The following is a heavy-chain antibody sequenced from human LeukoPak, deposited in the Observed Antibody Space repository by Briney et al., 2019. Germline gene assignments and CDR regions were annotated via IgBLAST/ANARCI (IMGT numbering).Heavy chain of an antibody. V-gene: IGHV4-38-2*02. CDR3: ARVAGGSGWFDY. CDR1: GYSISSGYY. CDR2: IYHSGST. D-gene: IGHD6-19*01. J-gene: IGHJ4*02. Sequence: SETLSLTCTVSGYSISSGYYWGWIRQPPGKGLEWIGGIYHSGSTYYNPSLKSRVTISVDTSKNQFSLKLSSVTAADTAVYYCARVAGGSGWFDYWGQGTLVTVSS.